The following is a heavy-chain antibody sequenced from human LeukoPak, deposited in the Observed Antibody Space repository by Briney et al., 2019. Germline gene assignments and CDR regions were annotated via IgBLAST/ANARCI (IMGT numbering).Heavy chain of an antibody. CDR1: GFTFSRYG. Sequence: GGSLRLSCAASGFTFSRYGMLWVRQAPGKGLEWVADISYDGSNKYYAEYMEGRFTISRDNSKTTLYLQMNSLGAEDTAVYYCGRAGVRGIFYYYGMDVWGQGTTVTVSS. J-gene: IGHJ6*02. V-gene: IGHV3-30*03. CDR3: GRAGVRGIFYYYGMDV. CDR2: ISYDGSNK. D-gene: IGHD3-10*01.